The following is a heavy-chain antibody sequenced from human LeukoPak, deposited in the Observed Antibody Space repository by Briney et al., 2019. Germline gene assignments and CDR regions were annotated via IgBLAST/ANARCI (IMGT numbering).Heavy chain of an antibody. V-gene: IGHV4-4*02. CDR1: GGSISNTNW. Sequence: SETLSLTCGVSGGSISNTNWWTCVRQPPGQGLEWIGEVNHQGSTNYNPSLKSRVAISVDKSENHISLNLTSVTAADTAVYYCAREGGPYRPLDYSGQGTLVTVAS. CDR3: AREGGPYRPLDY. CDR2: VNHQGST. J-gene: IGHJ4*02. D-gene: IGHD2-2*02.